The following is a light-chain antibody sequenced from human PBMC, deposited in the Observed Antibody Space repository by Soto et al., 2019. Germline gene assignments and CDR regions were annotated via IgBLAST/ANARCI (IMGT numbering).Light chain of an antibody. CDR1: QSVSSSF. Sequence: EIVLTQSPGTLSLSPGERATLSCRASQSVSSSFSAWYQQKPGQAPRLLIYGASSRATGIPDRFSGSGSGTDFTLTISRLETEDFAVYYCQQYDSSPRTFGQGTKVEIK. CDR2: GAS. V-gene: IGKV3-20*01. J-gene: IGKJ1*01. CDR3: QQYDSSPRT.